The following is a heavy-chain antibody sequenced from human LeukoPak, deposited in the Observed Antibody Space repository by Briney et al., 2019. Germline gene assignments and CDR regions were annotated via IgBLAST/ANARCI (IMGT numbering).Heavy chain of an antibody. J-gene: IGHJ4*02. CDR2: IKKDGSEQ. D-gene: IGHD5-24*01. Sequence: GGSLRLSCVASGFSFSDHWMNWFRQAPGKGLEWVATIKKDGSEQYYVDSMKGRLTISRDNAENSVYLQIHNLRAEDTAVYYCARDLGWLQSDYWGQGTLVTVSS. CDR1: GFSFSDHW. CDR3: ARDLGWLQSDY. V-gene: IGHV3-7*01.